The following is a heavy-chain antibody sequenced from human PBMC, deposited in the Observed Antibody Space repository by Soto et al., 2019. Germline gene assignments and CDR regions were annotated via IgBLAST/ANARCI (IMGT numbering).Heavy chain of an antibody. CDR1: GFTFDDYT. CDR3: AKDHSSKDYYYYGMDV. V-gene: IGHV3-43*01. Sequence: GGSLRLSCAASGFTFDDYTMHWVRQAPGKGLEWVSLISWDGGSTYYADSVKGRFTISRDNNKNSLYLQMNSLRTEDTALYYCAKDHSSKDYYYYGMDVWGQGTTVTVSS. CDR2: ISWDGGST. J-gene: IGHJ6*02. D-gene: IGHD2-2*01.